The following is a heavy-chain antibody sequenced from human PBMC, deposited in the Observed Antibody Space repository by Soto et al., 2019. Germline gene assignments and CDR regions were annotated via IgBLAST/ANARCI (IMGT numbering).Heavy chain of an antibody. V-gene: IGHV4-39*01. D-gene: IGHD6-13*01. Sequence: HLHLQESGPGLVKPSETLSLTCTVSGDSITNTDYYWGWIRQPPEKRLEWIGSIYYSGNTYYSPSLKSRITISVDTSTHQFALKLNSVTAADTAVYYCARPPRSSSWCFDSWGQGTLVTVSS. J-gene: IGHJ4*02. CDR3: ARPPRSSSWCFDS. CDR1: GDSITNTDYY. CDR2: IYYSGNT.